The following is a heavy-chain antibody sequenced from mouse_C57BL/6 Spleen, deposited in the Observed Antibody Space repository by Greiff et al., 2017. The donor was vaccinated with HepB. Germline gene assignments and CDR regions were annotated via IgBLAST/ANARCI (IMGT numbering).Heavy chain of an antibody. Sequence: VQLQQSGPELVKPGASVKISCKASGYAFSSSWMNWVKQRPGKGLEWIGRIYPGDGDTNYNGKFKGKATLTADKSSSTAYMQLSSLTSEDSAVYFCARGRRLPDYAMDYWGQGTSVTVSS. D-gene: IGHD3-2*02. CDR2: IYPGDGDT. CDR1: GYAFSSSW. CDR3: ARGRRLPDYAMDY. V-gene: IGHV1-82*01. J-gene: IGHJ4*01.